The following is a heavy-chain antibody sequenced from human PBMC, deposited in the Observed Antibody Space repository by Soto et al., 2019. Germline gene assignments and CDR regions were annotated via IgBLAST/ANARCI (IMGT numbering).Heavy chain of an antibody. J-gene: IGHJ4*02. Sequence: GSLIVSWACSGMTFNEYYVSLILQAPGKGLEWIAYISTGAINIYYADSVRGRFTVSRDNGRNSLHLQMDNLRAEDTAVYYCPGMTIVPLYFDQCGQGTAVTVPS. CDR3: PGMTIVPLYFDQ. CDR1: GMTFNEYY. V-gene: IGHV3-11*01. D-gene: IGHD3-10*01. CDR2: ISTGAINI.